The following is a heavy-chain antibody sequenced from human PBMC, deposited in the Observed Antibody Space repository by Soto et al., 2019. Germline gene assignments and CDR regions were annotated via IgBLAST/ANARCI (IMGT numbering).Heavy chain of an antibody. V-gene: IGHV3-74*01. CDR1: GFTFSSYW. D-gene: IGHD2-21*01. CDR2: ISGDGRTA. Sequence: EVQMVESGGGLVQPGGSLRLSCAASGFTFSSYWMHWVRQAPGEGLVWVSRISGDGRTATYADSVKGRFTISRDNAENTLYLQMNSLSAEDTALYYCVSLRGGSIVTYGMDVWGQGTTVTVSS. CDR3: VSLRGGSIVTYGMDV. J-gene: IGHJ6*02.